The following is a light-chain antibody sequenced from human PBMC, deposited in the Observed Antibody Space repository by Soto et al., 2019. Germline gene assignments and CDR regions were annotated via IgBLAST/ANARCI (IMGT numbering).Light chain of an antibody. CDR3: QVWDSSSDHWV. V-gene: IGLV3-21*02. CDR1: NIGGRS. Sequence: SYELTQPPSVSVAPGQTARITCGGSNIGGRSVHWYQQKPGQAPILVVYDDRDRPSGIPERFSGSNSGNTATLTISRVGVGDEADYYCQVWDSSSDHWVFGGGTKLTVL. CDR2: DDR. J-gene: IGLJ3*02.